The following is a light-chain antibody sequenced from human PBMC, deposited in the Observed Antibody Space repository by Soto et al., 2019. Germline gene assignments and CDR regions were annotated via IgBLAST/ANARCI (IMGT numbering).Light chain of an antibody. V-gene: IGKV1-39*01. J-gene: IGKJ3*01. CDR1: QSISSY. CDR3: QQSYSTTKPFT. CDR2: AAS. Sequence: DIQMTQSPSSLSASVGDRVTITCRASQSISSYLNWYQQKPGKAPKLLIYAASSLQSGVPSRFSGSGSGTDFTLTISSLQPEDFSTYYCQQSYSTTKPFTFGPGTKVDIK.